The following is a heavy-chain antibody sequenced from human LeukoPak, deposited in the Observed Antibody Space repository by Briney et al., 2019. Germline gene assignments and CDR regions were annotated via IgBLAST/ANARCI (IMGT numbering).Heavy chain of an antibody. CDR2: ISGGSTVI. J-gene: IGHJ4*02. CDR1: GFTFSSYN. Sequence: GGSLRLSCAASGFTFSSYNMNWVRQAPGKGLEWVSYISGGSTVIDYADSVRGRFTISRDNAKNSLYLQMNSLRGEDTAVYYCARTRGYNYGDSDDWGQGTLVTVSS. CDR3: ARTRGYNYGDSDD. D-gene: IGHD5-18*01. V-gene: IGHV3-48*01.